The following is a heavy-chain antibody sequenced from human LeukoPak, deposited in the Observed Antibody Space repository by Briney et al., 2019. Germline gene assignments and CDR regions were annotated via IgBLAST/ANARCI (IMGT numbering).Heavy chain of an antibody. V-gene: IGHV3-23*01. CDR1: GFTFSSYA. Sequence: PGASLRLSCAASGFTFSSYAMSWVRQAPGKGLEWVSAISGSGGSTYYADSVKGRFTISRDNSKNTLYVQMNSLRAEDTAVYYCAKDQIVVVPAALDYWGQGTLVTVSS. J-gene: IGHJ4*02. CDR2: ISGSGGST. CDR3: AKDQIVVVPAALDY. D-gene: IGHD2-2*01.